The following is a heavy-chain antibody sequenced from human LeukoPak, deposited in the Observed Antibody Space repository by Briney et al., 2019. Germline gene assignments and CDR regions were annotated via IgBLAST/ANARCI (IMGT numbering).Heavy chain of an antibody. D-gene: IGHD3-3*01. Sequence: GGSLRLSCAASGFTLRSYAMSWVRQAPGKGLEWVSAISDSGGSTYYADSVKGRFTISRDNYKTTLYLQMNSLRAEDTAVYFCAKELLGLRFLEWSPGAQYYFDYWGQGTLVTVSS. V-gene: IGHV3-23*01. J-gene: IGHJ4*02. CDR3: AKELLGLRFLEWSPGAQYYFDY. CDR2: ISDSGGST. CDR1: GFTLRSYA.